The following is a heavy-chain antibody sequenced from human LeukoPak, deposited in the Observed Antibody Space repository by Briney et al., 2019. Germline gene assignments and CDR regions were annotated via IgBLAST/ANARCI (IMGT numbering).Heavy chain of an antibody. CDR1: GFTFSSYD. Sequence: GGSLRLSCAASGFTFSSYDMHWVRQAPGKGLEWVAFIRYDGSNKYYADSVKGRFTISRDNSKNTLYLQMNSLRAEDTAVYYCAKSPSQQLVSSDYWGQGTLVTVSS. V-gene: IGHV3-30*02. D-gene: IGHD6-13*01. J-gene: IGHJ4*02. CDR3: AKSPSQQLVSSDY. CDR2: IRYDGSNK.